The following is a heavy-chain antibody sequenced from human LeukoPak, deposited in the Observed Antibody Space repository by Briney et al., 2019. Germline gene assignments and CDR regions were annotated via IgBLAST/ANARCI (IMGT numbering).Heavy chain of an antibody. CDR2: INSDGSST. D-gene: IGHD6-19*01. Sequence: GGSLRLSCAASGFTFSSYWMHWVRQDPGKGLVWVSRINSDGSSTSYADSVKGRFTISRDNAKNTLYLQMNSLRAEDTPVYYCARALAVAGTGGYYWGQGTLLSVSS. CDR1: GFTFSSYW. V-gene: IGHV3-74*01. CDR3: ARALAVAGTGGYY. J-gene: IGHJ4*02.